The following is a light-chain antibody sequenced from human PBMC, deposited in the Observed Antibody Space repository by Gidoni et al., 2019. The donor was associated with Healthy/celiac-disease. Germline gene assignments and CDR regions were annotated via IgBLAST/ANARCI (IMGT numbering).Light chain of an antibody. CDR1: QSVSSY. CDR3: QQRSNWPST. J-gene: IGKJ5*01. V-gene: IGKV3-11*01. Sequence: DIVLTQSPATLSLSPVERATLSCRASQSVSSYLAWYQQKPGQPPSLLIYDASNRATGIPARFSGSGSGTDFTLTISSLEPEDFAVYYCQQRSNWPSTFGQGTRLEIK. CDR2: DAS.